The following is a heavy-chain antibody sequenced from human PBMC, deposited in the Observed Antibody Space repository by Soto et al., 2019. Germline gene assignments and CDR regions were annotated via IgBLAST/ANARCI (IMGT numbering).Heavy chain of an antibody. V-gene: IGHV1-46*01. CDR3: ARGKEYYYDSSGYGSYAFDI. CDR1: GYTFTSYY. D-gene: IGHD3-22*01. CDR2: INPSGGSK. Sequence: QVQLVQSGAEVKKPGASVKVSCKASGYTFTSYYMHWVRQAPGQGLEWMGIINPSGGSKRYAQEFHGRVTMTKDTSTITVYMELTSLRTEDTAVYYCARGKEYYYDSSGYGSYAFDIWGQGTMVTVSS. J-gene: IGHJ3*02.